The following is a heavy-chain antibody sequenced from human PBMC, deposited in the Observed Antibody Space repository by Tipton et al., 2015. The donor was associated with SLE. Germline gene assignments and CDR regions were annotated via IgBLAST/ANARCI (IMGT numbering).Heavy chain of an antibody. D-gene: IGHD1-26*01. J-gene: IGHJ4*02. CDR1: SGAISNYY. V-gene: IGHV4-59*08. CDR2: IYYTGST. CDR3: ARLTWSNGPFEY. Sequence: TLSLTCTVSSGAISNYYWSWIRQPPWKGLEWIGYIYYTGSTNYNPSLKSRVTISVGTSKNQFSLQLISATAADTALYYCARLTWSNGPFEYWGQGTLVTVSS.